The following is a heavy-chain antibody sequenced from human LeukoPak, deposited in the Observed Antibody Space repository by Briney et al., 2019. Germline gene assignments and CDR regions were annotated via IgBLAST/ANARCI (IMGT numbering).Heavy chain of an antibody. CDR1: GFTFSNYW. CDR2: INHDGSEK. V-gene: IGHV3-7*01. Sequence: GGSLRLSCAASGFTFSNYWMTWVRQAPGKGLEWVATINHDGSEKYYVDSVRGRFTISRDNSKNTLYLQMNSLRAEDTAVYYCARDSSSWSAFDIWGQGTMVTVSS. J-gene: IGHJ3*02. CDR3: ARDSSSWSAFDI. D-gene: IGHD6-13*01.